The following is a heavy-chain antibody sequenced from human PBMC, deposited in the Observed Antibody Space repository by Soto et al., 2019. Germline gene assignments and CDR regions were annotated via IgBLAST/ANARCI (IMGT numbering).Heavy chain of an antibody. D-gene: IGHD3-22*01. J-gene: IGHJ4*02. CDR3: ARESGYYDSSGYYYTFDY. CDR2: IYYSGST. V-gene: IGHV4-31*03. Sequence: SETLSLTCTVSGGSISSGGYYWSWIRQHPGKGLEWIGYIYYSGSTYYNPSLKSRVTISVDTSKNQFSLKLSSVTAADTAVYYCARESGYYDSSGYYYTFDYWGQGTLVTSPQ. CDR1: GGSISSGGYY.